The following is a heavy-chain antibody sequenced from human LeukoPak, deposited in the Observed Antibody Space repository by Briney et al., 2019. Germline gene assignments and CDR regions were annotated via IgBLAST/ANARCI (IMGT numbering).Heavy chain of an antibody. J-gene: IGHJ4*02. Sequence: GGSLRLSCAASGFTFSSYGMHWVRQAPGKGLEWVAVISYDGSNKYYADYVKGRFTISRDNSKNTLYLQMNSLRAEDTAVYYCAKDASREPVDYWGQGTLVTVSS. CDR1: GFTFSSYG. D-gene: IGHD1-26*01. CDR3: AKDASREPVDY. V-gene: IGHV3-30*18. CDR2: ISYDGSNK.